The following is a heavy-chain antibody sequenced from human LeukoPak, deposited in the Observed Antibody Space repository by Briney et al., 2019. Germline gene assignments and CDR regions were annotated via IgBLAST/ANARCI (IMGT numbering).Heavy chain of an antibody. V-gene: IGHV3-9*01. D-gene: IGHD3-16*01. Sequence: LSLTCTVSGGSISSYYWSWVRQAPGKGLEWVSGISWNSGRIGYADSVKGRFTISRDNAKTSLYLQMNSLRVEDTALYYCAKDFYRLGEFDAFDNWGQGTMVTVSS. CDR2: ISWNSGRI. J-gene: IGHJ3*02. CDR3: AKDFYRLGEFDAFDN. CDR1: GGSISSYY.